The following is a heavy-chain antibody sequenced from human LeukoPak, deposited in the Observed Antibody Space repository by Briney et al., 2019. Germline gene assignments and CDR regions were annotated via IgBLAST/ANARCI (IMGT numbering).Heavy chain of an antibody. CDR2: ISGGGETT. V-gene: IGHV3-23*01. CDR1: GFRFSSYA. J-gene: IGHJ4*02. CDR3: AKTYYDTTYFDS. Sequence: GGSLRLSCAVSGFRFSSYAMYWVRQAPGKGLEWVSTISGGGETTFYADSVKVWFTVARDNTNNTLYLQTNSLRAEDTAIYYCAKTYYDTTYFDSWGQGTLITVSS. D-gene: IGHD3-22*01.